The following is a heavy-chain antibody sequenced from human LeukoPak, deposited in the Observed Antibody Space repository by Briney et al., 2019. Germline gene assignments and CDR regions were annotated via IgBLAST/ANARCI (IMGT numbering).Heavy chain of an antibody. Sequence: ASVKVSCKASGYTFTSYGISWVRQAPGQGLEWMGWISAYNGNTNYAQKLQGRVTMTTDTSTSTVYMELRSLRSDDTAVYYCARDRDGYNFFDYWGQGTLVTVSS. D-gene: IGHD5-24*01. J-gene: IGHJ4*02. CDR1: GYTFTSYG. CDR3: ARDRDGYNFFDY. CDR2: ISAYNGNT. V-gene: IGHV1-18*01.